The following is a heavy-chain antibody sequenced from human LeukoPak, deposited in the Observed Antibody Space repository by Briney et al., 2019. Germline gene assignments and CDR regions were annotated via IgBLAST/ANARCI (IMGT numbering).Heavy chain of an antibody. CDR2: IYYSGST. Sequence: KPSETLSLTCTVSGGSISSSSYYWGWIRQPPGKGLEWIGSIYYSGSTYYNPSLKSRVTISVDTSKNQFSLKLSSVTAADTAVYYCARDPDYGGYWFDPWGQGTLVTVSS. D-gene: IGHD4-17*01. CDR1: GGSISSSSYY. CDR3: ARDPDYGGYWFDP. V-gene: IGHV4-39*07. J-gene: IGHJ5*02.